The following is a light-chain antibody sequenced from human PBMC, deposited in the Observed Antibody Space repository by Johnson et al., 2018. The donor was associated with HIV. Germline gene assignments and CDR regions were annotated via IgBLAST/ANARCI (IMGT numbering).Light chain of an antibody. Sequence: VLTQPPSVSAAPGQKVTISCSGSSSNIGNNYVSWYQHLPGTAPQLLIYDNNKRPSGIPDRFSGSKSGTSATLGITGLQTGDEADYYCGTWDSNLSLLYGVGTGTKVTVL. CDR2: DNN. CDR3: GTWDSNLSLLYG. V-gene: IGLV1-51*01. J-gene: IGLJ1*01. CDR1: SSNIGNNY.